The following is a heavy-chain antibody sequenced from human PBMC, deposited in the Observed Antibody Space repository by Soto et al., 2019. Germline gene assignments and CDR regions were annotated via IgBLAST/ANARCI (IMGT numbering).Heavy chain of an antibody. CDR2: ISAYNGNA. CDR3: ARGSRFDWFDP. D-gene: IGHD3-3*01. V-gene: IGHV1-18*04. CDR1: GYTFTNYG. J-gene: IGHJ5*02. Sequence: ASVKVSCKASGYTFTNYGFSWVRQAPGRGLEWMGWISAYNGNANYAQNFQGRVTMTTDTPTSTAYMELRSLRSDDTAIYYCARGSRFDWFDPWGQGTLVTVSS.